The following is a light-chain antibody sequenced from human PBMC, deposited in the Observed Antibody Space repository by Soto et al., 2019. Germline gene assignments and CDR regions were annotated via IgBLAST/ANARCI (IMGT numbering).Light chain of an antibody. V-gene: IGKV3-20*01. CDR1: QSISSSY. J-gene: IGKJ3*01. CDR3: KKFLTSS. Sequence: EIVLTQSPGTLYLSPGERATLSCRASQSISSSYLVWYQQKPGQAPRLLIYGASSRATNIPDWFSGSGSGTTFNLTIGGLEPYNFEVYSSKKFLTSSFAPGTKVDFK. CDR2: GAS.